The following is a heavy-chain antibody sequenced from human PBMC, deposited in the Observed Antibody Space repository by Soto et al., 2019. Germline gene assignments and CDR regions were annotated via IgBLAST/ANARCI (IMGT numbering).Heavy chain of an antibody. D-gene: IGHD2-15*01. CDR2: IYPGDSDT. V-gene: IGHV5-51*04. CDR3: ALARVVESSLDL. Sequence: SDYGPGWNVCRSRLAWYHQMPGKGLEWMAIIYPGDSDTRYSPSFQGQVTISRDNPKNTLFLHMNSPRADDSAFYYCALARVVESSLDLCGQGNLGTGSS. J-gene: IGHJ5*02. CDR1: GWNVCRSR.